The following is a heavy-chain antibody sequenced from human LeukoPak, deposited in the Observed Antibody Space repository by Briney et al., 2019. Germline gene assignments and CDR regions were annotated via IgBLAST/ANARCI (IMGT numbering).Heavy chain of an antibody. D-gene: IGHD2-2*01. CDR2: INHSGST. CDR1: GGSFSGYY. CDR3: ARVVPAPYYYYYMDV. V-gene: IGHV4-34*01. J-gene: IGHJ6*03. Sequence: SETLSLTCAVYGGSFSGYYWRWIRQPPGKGLEWIGEINHSGSTNYNPSLKSRVTISVDTSKNQFSLKLSSVTAAYTAVYYCARVVPAPYYYYYMDVWGKGTTVTVSS.